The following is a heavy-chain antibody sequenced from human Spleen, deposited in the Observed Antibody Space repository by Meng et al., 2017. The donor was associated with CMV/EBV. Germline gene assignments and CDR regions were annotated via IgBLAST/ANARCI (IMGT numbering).Heavy chain of an antibody. V-gene: IGHV4-30-4*08. J-gene: IGHJ5*02. CDR1: GGSISSVDYY. D-gene: IGHD6-19*01. CDR2: IYYSGST. Sequence: VQLRAPGQGLAKPSQTLSLTCPVSGGSISSVDYYWGWIRQPPGKGLEWIGYIYYSGSTYYNPSLKSRVTISVDTSKNQFSLKLSSVTAADTAVYYCAGGYSSGWYWFDPWGQGTLVTVSS. CDR3: AGGYSSGWYWFDP.